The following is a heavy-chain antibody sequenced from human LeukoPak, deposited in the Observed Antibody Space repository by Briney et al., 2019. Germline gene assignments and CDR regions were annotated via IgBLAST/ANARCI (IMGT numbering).Heavy chain of an antibody. CDR3: ARSGYDFDYYYYYGMDV. J-gene: IGHJ6*02. Sequence: ASVKVSRKASGYTFTSYDINWVRQATGQGLEWMGWMNPNSGNTGYAQKFQGRVTMTRNTSISTAYMELSSLRSEDTAVYYCARSGYDFDYYYYYGMDVWGQGTTVTVSS. V-gene: IGHV1-8*01. D-gene: IGHD5-12*01. CDR1: GYTFTSYD. CDR2: MNPNSGNT.